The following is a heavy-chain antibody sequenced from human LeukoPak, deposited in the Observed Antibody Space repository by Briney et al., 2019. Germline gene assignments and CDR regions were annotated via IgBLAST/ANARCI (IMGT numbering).Heavy chain of an antibody. V-gene: IGHV1-69*04. D-gene: IGHD3-10*01. CDR1: GGTFSSYA. J-gene: IGHJ4*02. Sequence: SVKVSCKASGGTFSSYAISWVRQAPGQGLEWMGRIIPILGIANYAQKFQGRVTITADKSTSTAYMELSSLRSEDTAVYYCARDAGGSGAWDYWGQGTLVTVSS. CDR2: IIPILGIA. CDR3: ARDAGGSGAWDY.